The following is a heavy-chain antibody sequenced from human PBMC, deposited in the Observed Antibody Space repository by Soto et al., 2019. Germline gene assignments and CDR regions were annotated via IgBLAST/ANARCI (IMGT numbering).Heavy chain of an antibody. Sequence: PSETLSLTCAVSGGSISSSNWWSWVRQPPGKGLEWIGEIYHSGSTNYNPSLKSRVTISVDKSKNQFSLKLSSVTAADTAVYYCARFNSVNYYEPFDIWGQGTMVTVSS. CDR2: IYHSGST. CDR3: ARFNSVNYYEPFDI. J-gene: IGHJ3*02. CDR1: GGSISSSNW. V-gene: IGHV4-4*02. D-gene: IGHD1-26*01.